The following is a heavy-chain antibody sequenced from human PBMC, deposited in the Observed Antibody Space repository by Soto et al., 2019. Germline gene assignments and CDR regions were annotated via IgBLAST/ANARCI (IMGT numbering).Heavy chain of an antibody. V-gene: IGHV4-30-4*01. CDR3: ARDLDTATYFDY. Sequence: PSETLSLTCTVSRGSISSGNYCWSWIRQPPGKGLEWIGFIHYSGSSYYNPSLKSRVTISVDTSKNQFSLKLDSVTAADTAVYYCARDLDTATYFDYWGHGTLVTVSS. CDR2: IHYSGSS. CDR1: RGSISSGNYC. J-gene: IGHJ4*01. D-gene: IGHD5-18*01.